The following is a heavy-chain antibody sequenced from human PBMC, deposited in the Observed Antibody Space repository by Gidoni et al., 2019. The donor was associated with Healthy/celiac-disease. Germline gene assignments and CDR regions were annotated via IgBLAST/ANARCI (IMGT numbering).Heavy chain of an antibody. CDR2: ISSSGSTI. Sequence: EVQLVESGGGLVQSGGSLRLSCAAFRFTFSRYEMNWVRQAPGKGLEWVSYISSSGSTIYYADSVKGRFTISRDNAKNSLYLQMNSLRAEDTAVYYCARPPYYDILTGYDEPYFDYWGQGTLVTVSA. V-gene: IGHV3-48*03. D-gene: IGHD3-9*01. CDR1: RFTFSRYE. CDR3: ARPPYYDILTGYDEPYFDY. J-gene: IGHJ4*02.